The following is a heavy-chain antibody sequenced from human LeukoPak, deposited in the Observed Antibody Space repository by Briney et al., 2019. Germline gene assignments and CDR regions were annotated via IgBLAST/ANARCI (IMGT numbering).Heavy chain of an antibody. D-gene: IGHD5-24*01. J-gene: IGHJ4*02. Sequence: GGSLRLSCAASGFTFSNYWMSWVRQAPGKGPEWVANMKQDGGEIYYVDSVKGRFTISRDNAQNSLYLHMNSLRAEDTAVYYCARAKDGTNILDYWGQGTLVTVSS. CDR3: ARAKDGTNILDY. CDR1: GFTFSNYW. CDR2: MKQDGGEI. V-gene: IGHV3-7*03.